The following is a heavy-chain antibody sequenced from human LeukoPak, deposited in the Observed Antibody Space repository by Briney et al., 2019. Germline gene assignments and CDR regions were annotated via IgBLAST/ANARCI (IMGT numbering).Heavy chain of an antibody. Sequence: SGGSLRLSCAASGFTFSSYWMSWVRQAPGKGLEWVANIKQDGSEKYYVDSVKGRFTISRDNAKNSLYLQMNSLRAEDTAVYYCARESSSGLYCFDYWGQGTLVTVSS. D-gene: IGHD6-6*01. J-gene: IGHJ4*02. V-gene: IGHV3-7*01. CDR1: GFTFSSYW. CDR3: ARESSSGLYCFDY. CDR2: IKQDGSEK.